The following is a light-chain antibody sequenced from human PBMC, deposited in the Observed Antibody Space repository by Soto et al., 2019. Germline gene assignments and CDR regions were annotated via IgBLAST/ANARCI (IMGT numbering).Light chain of an antibody. CDR3: QKYSSVPV. CDR1: QGIRNF. Sequence: DIQMTQSPTSLSASVGDRVTITCRASQGIRNFVAWYQQKSGKAPKLLIYAASILQSGVPSRFSGSGSGTDFTLTINSLQPEDVATYSCQKYSSVPVFGPGTKVEIK. CDR2: AAS. J-gene: IGKJ3*01. V-gene: IGKV1-27*01.